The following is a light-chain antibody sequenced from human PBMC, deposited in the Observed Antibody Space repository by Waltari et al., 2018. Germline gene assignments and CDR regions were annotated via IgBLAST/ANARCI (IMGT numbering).Light chain of an antibody. Sequence: EIVLTQSPGTASLSPGERVTLSCRASQSVGSSSLAWYQQKPGQAPRLVIYRASRRATATPARFRGSGSGQDLGLPTGGLGPEDFAVYYGQKHGILPGKFGQGTKGEIK. CDR3: QKHGILPGK. J-gene: IGKJ1*01. V-gene: IGKV3-20*01. CDR1: QSVGSSS. CDR2: RAS.